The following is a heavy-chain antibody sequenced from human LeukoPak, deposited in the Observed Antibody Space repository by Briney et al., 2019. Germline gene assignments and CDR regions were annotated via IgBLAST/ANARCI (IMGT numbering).Heavy chain of an antibody. D-gene: IGHD2-15*01. V-gene: IGHV3-21*01. Sequence: GGSLRLSCAASGFTFSSYTMNWARQAPGKGLEWVSCISSNSDYIFYADSLKGRVTISRDNAKNSLYLQMNSLRAEDTAVYYCAKAHTIVVVVAAIFHWGQGTLVTVSS. CDR3: AKAHTIVVVVAAIFH. CDR1: GFTFSSYT. CDR2: ISSNSDYI. J-gene: IGHJ4*02.